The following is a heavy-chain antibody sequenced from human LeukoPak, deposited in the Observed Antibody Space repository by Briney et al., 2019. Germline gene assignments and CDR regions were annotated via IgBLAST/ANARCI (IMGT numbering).Heavy chain of an antibody. CDR3: ARDAECSGGSCYSSYYFDY. Sequence: PGGSLRLSCAASGFTVSSNYMSWVRQAPGKGLEWVSVIYSGGSTYYADSVKGRFTISRDNSKNTLYLQMNSLRAEDTAVYYCARDAECSGGSCYSSYYFDYWGQGTLVTVSS. D-gene: IGHD2-15*01. CDR2: IYSGGST. V-gene: IGHV3-66*01. CDR1: GFTVSSNY. J-gene: IGHJ4*02.